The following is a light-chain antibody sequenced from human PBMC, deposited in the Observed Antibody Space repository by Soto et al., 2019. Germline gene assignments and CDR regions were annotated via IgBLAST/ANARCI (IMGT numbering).Light chain of an antibody. CDR3: QQYKIYSQT. Sequence: DIQLTQSPSTLSASVGDRVTVTCRASQSINSWLAWYQQKPGKAPKLLIYDASSLESGVPSRFSGSGYGTEFTLTISSLQPDDFATYYCQQYKIYSQTFGQRTKVDIK. V-gene: IGKV1-5*01. CDR2: DAS. CDR1: QSINSW. J-gene: IGKJ1*01.